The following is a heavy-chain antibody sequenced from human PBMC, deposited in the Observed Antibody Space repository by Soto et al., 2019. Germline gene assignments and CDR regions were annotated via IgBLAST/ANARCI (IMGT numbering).Heavy chain of an antibody. J-gene: IGHJ4*02. Sequence: EVQLVESGGGLVQPGESLRLSCVVSGFTFRSYWMSWVRQAPGKGLEWVANINQDGSDKYHVDSVKRRFTISRDNAENSLYLKMNSMRAEETAVYYCARRYCSGGSCSGGGFDYWGQGTLVTVSS. CDR3: ARRYCSGGSCSGGGFDY. D-gene: IGHD2-15*01. CDR2: INQDGSDK. CDR1: GFTFRSYW. V-gene: IGHV3-7*01.